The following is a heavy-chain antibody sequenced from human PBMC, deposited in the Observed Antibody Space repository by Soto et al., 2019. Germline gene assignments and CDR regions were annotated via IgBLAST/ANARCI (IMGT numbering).Heavy chain of an antibody. CDR3: ARHTPAISISDH. CDR1: GGSISSSSYY. J-gene: IGHJ4*02. D-gene: IGHD2-15*01. CDR2: IYYSGST. Sequence: SETLSLTCTVSGGSISSSSYYWGWIRQPPGKGLEWIGSIYYSGSTYYNPSLKSRVTISVDTSKNQFSLKLSSVTAAVTAVYYCARHTPAISISDHWXQGTLVTVSS. V-gene: IGHV4-39*01.